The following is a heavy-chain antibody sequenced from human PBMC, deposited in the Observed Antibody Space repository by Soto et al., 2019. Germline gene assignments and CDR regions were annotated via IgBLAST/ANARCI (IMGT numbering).Heavy chain of an antibody. CDR2: ISGSGGST. J-gene: IGHJ4*02. Sequence: PGGSLRLSCAASGFTFSSYAMSWVRQAPGKGLEWVSAISGSGGSTYYADSVKGRFTLSRDNSKNTLYLQMNSLRAEDTAVYYCAKADIVVVPAATVDYWGQGTLVTVSS. V-gene: IGHV3-23*01. CDR3: AKADIVVVPAATVDY. D-gene: IGHD2-2*01. CDR1: GFTFSSYA.